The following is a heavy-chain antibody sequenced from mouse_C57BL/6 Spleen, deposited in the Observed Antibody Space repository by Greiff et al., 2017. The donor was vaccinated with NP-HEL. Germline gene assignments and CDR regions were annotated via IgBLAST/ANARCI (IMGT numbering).Heavy chain of an antibody. V-gene: IGHV1-82*01. CDR2: IYPGDGDT. J-gene: IGHJ2*01. D-gene: IGHD2-3*01. CDR3: AWNSIPFFDY. Sequence: QVQLQQSGPELVKPGASVKISCKASGYAFSSSWMNWVKQRPGKGLEWIGRIYPGDGDTNYNGKFKGKATLTADKSSSTAYMQLSSLTSEDSAVYFCAWNSIPFFDYWGQGTTLTVSS. CDR1: GYAFSSSW.